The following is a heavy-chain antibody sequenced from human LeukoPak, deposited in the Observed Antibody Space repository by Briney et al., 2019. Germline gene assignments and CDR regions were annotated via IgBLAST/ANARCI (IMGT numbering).Heavy chain of an antibody. Sequence: SQTLSLTCAISGDSVSSNSAAWTWIRQSPSRGLEWLGRTYYRSKWYNDYAVSVKSRITINPDTSKNQFSLQLNSVTPEDTAVYYCAREGSRDSSSWYWFDPWGQGTLVTVSS. CDR3: AREGSRDSSSWYWFDP. CDR1: GDSVSSNSAA. D-gene: IGHD6-13*01. V-gene: IGHV6-1*01. J-gene: IGHJ5*02. CDR2: TYYRSKWYN.